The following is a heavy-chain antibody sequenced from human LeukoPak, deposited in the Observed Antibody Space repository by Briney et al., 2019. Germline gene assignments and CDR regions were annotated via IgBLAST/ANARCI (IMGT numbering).Heavy chain of an antibody. D-gene: IGHD4-17*01. V-gene: IGHV2-70*11. J-gene: IGHJ4*02. CDR3: ARIKGQYGDYALYFDY. Sequence: SGPALVKPTQTLTLTCTFSGFSLSTSGMCVSWIRRPPGKALEWLARIDWDDDKYYSTSLKTRLTISKDTSKNQVVLTMTNMDPVDTATYYCARIKGQYGDYALYFDYWGQGTLVTVSS. CDR1: GFSLSTSGMC. CDR2: IDWDDDK.